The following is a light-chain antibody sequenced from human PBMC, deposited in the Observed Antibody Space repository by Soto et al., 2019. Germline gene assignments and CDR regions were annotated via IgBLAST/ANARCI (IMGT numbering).Light chain of an antibody. Sequence: QSVLTQPPSASETPGQRVTISCSGSSSNIGSNYVYWYQQLPGTAPKLLIYRNNQRPSGVPDRFSGSKSGTSASLATSGLRSEDEADYYCAAWDDSLSGWVFGGGTKLTVL. CDR3: AAWDDSLSGWV. J-gene: IGLJ3*02. CDR2: RNN. CDR1: SSNIGSNY. V-gene: IGLV1-47*01.